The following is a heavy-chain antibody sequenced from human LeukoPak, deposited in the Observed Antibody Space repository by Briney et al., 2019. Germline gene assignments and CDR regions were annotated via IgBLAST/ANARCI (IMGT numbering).Heavy chain of an antibody. D-gene: IGHD2-21*02. CDR3: ARIPPAECGRDCYSLGY. CDR2: INPNSGGT. V-gene: IGHV1-2*02. CDR1: GYTFTDYY. Sequence: ASVKVSCKASGYTFTDYYMHWVRQAPGQGLEWMGWINPNSGGTKYAQKFQGRVTMTRDTSIRTAYMELNGLTSDDTALFYCARIPPAECGRDCYSLGYWGQGTLVTVSS. J-gene: IGHJ4*02.